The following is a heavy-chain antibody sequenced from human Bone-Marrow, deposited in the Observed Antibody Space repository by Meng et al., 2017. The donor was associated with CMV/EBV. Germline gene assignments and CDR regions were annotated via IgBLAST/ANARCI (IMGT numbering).Heavy chain of an antibody. CDR2: IYYSGST. CDR1: GGSISSYY. J-gene: IGHJ5*02. D-gene: IGHD2-2*01. CDR3: ARDWGGYCSSTSCYEVDP. Sequence: GSLRLSCTVSGGSISSYYWSWIRQPPGKGLEWIGYIYYSGSTNYNPSLKSRVTISVDTSKNQFSLKLSSVTAADTAVYYCARDWGGYCSSTSCYEVDPWGQGTLVTVS. V-gene: IGHV4-59*12.